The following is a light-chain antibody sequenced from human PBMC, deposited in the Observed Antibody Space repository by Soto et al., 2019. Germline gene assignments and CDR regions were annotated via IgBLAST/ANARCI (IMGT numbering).Light chain of an antibody. CDR2: DVS. CDR1: SSDVGGFSY. Sequence: QSVLTQPRSVSGSPGQSVTISCTGTSSDVGGFSYVSWYQQYPGKAPKLILYDVSQRPSGVPDRFSGSKSGNTASLTISGLLAEDEVVFYRCSYSTSYPSVFGTGTKVTVL. CDR3: CSYSTSYPSV. J-gene: IGLJ1*01. V-gene: IGLV2-11*01.